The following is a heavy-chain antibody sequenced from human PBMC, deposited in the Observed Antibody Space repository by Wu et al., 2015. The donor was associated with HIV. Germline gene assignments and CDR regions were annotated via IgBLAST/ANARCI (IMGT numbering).Heavy chain of an antibody. CDR3: ARGMRVRGIIRGYGMDV. V-gene: IGHV1-69*05. J-gene: IGHJ6*02. Sequence: QVQLVQSGAEVKQPGSSVKVSCKSSGGTFSSFAINWVRQAPGQGLEWLGGLTLIFGTSKYAQRFQGRVTITTGESKGIAYMELSSLRSEDTAVYYCARGMRVRGIIRGYGMDVWGQGTTVTVSS. D-gene: IGHD3-10*01. CDR2: LTLIFGTS. CDR1: GGTFSSFA.